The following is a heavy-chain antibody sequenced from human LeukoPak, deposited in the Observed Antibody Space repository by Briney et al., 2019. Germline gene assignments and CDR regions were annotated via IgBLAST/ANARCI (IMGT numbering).Heavy chain of an antibody. CDR1: GFTFSDVW. V-gene: IGHV3-7*01. J-gene: IGHJ4*02. Sequence: PGGSLRLSCAASGFTFSDVWMTWVRQTPGRGLEWVASVRDDGREKSYVESVRGRFTISRDNAENSLFLQMTSLRVEDTGIYYCASGGSDSSRYWVYWGQGTLVTVSS. D-gene: IGHD6-25*01. CDR2: VRDDGREK. CDR3: ASGGSDSSRYWVY.